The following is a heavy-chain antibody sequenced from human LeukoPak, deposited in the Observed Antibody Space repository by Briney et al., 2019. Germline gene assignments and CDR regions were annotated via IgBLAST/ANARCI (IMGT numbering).Heavy chain of an antibody. CDR2: IYPGDSDT. J-gene: IGHJ4*02. Sequence: GESLKISCKGSGYSFTSYWIGWVRQMAGKGLEWMGIIYPGDSDTRYSPSFQGQVTISADKSISTAYLQWSSLKASDTAMYYCATSPPSGYNYAFFDYWGQGTLVTVSS. D-gene: IGHD5-18*01. CDR3: ATSPPSGYNYAFFDY. CDR1: GYSFTSYW. V-gene: IGHV5-51*01.